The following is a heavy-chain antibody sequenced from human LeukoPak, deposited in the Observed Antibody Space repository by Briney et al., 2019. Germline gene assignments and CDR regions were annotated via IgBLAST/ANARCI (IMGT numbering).Heavy chain of an antibody. J-gene: IGHJ4*02. CDR1: GFTFSRYV. D-gene: IGHD5-24*01. CDR2: TSYDESNK. CDR3: ARDGGWLQFFDY. V-gene: IGHV3-30-3*01. Sequence: GGSLRLSCAASGFTFSRYVMHWVRQAPGKGLEWVAVTSYDESNKEYADSVEGRFTISRDNSKNTLYLEINSLRAEDTAVYYCARDGGWLQFFDYWGQGTLVTVSS.